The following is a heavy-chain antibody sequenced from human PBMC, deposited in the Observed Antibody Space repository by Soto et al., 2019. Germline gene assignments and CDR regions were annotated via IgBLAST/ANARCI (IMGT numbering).Heavy chain of an antibody. CDR1: GYTFTSYG. V-gene: IGHV1-18*04. D-gene: IGHD3-10*01. CDR2: ISAYNGNT. CDR3: ARDHMTMVRGEDGMDV. J-gene: IGHJ6*01. Sequence: QVQLVQSGAEVKKPGASVKVSCKASGYTFTSYGISWVRQAPGQGLEWMGWISAYNGNTNYAQKLQGRVTMTTDTATSTAYMELRSRSSDDTAVYYCARDHMTMVRGEDGMDVWGQGNTVTVSS.